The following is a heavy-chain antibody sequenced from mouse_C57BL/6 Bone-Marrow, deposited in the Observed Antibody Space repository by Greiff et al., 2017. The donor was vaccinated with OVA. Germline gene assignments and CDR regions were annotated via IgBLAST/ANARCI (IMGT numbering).Heavy chain of an antibody. J-gene: IGHJ3*01. CDR3: ARPALAY. V-gene: IGHV1-19*01. CDR2: INPYNGGT. Sequence: EVQVVESGPVLVKPGASVKMSCKASGYTFTDYYMNWVKQSHGKSLEWIGVINPYNGGTSYNQKFKGKATLTVDKSSSTAYMELNSLTSEDSAVYYCARPALAYWGQGTLVAVSA. CDR1: GYTFTDYY.